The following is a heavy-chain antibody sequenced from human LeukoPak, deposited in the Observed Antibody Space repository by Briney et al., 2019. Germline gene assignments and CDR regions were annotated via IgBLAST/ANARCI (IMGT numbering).Heavy chain of an antibody. V-gene: IGHV3-48*01. J-gene: IGHJ6*03. D-gene: IGHD3-3*01. Sequence: GGSLRLSCAASGFTFSNHGMNWVRQAPGKGLEWVSYISSSSSTIYYADSVKGRFTISRDNAKNSLYLQMNSLRAEDTAVYYCARVVQITIFGVVIPEGYYYYMDVWGKGTTVTVSS. CDR3: ARVVQITIFGVVIPEGYYYYMDV. CDR2: ISSSSSTI. CDR1: GFTFSNHG.